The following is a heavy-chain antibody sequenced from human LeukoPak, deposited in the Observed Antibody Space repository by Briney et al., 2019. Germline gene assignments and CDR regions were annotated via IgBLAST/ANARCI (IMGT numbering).Heavy chain of an antibody. CDR2: IIPIPGIA. Sequence: ASVKVSCKASGGTFSSYAISWVRQAPGQGLEWMGRIIPIPGIANYAQKFQGRVTITADKSTSTAYMELSSLRSEDTAVYYCARGGYETAYYYYGMDVWGQGTTVTVSS. D-gene: IGHD3-3*01. CDR3: ARGGYETAYYYYGMDV. CDR1: GGTFSSYA. J-gene: IGHJ6*02. V-gene: IGHV1-69*04.